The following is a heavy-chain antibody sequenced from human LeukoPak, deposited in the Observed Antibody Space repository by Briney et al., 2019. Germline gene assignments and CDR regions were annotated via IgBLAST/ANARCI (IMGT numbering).Heavy chain of an antibody. CDR2: IKQDGSEK. Sequence: GGSLRLSCAASGFTFRDHWMHWVRQAPGKGLEWVANIKQDGSEKYYVDPVKGRFTVSRDNAKNSLYLQMNSLRAEDTAVYYCARIQLYYYYYGLDVWGQGTTVTVSS. CDR1: GFTFRDHW. CDR3: ARIQLYYYYYGLDV. V-gene: IGHV3-7*03. J-gene: IGHJ6*02. D-gene: IGHD5-18*01.